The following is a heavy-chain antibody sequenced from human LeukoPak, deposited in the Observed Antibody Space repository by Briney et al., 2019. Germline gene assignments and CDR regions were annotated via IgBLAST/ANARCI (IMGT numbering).Heavy chain of an antibody. CDR2: ISGSGGST. J-gene: IGHJ3*02. CDR1: GFTFSSYG. CDR3: ARVQLVWLDNDAFDI. Sequence: PGGSLRLSCAASGFTFSSYGVNWVRQAPGKGLEWVSVISGSGGSTYYADSVKGRFTISRDNSRNTVYLQMNSLRAEDTAVYYCARVQLVWLDNDAFDIWGQGTMVTVSS. V-gene: IGHV3-23*01. D-gene: IGHD3-10*01.